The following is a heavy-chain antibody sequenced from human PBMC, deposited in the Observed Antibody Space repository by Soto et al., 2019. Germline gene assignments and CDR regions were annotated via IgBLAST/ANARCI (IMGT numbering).Heavy chain of an antibody. CDR3: AKGGGPDYSNYVRREFDY. J-gene: IGHJ4*02. V-gene: IGHV3-23*01. D-gene: IGHD4-4*01. Sequence: PGGSLRLSCAASGFTFSSYAMSWVRQAPGKGLEWVSAISGSGGSTYYADSVKGRFTISRDNSKNTLYLQMNSLRVEDTAVYYCAKGGGPDYSNYVRREFDYWGQGTLVTVSS. CDR2: ISGSGGST. CDR1: GFTFSSYA.